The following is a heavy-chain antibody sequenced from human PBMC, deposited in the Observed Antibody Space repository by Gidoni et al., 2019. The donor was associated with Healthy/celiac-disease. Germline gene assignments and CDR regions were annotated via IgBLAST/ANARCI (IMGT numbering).Heavy chain of an antibody. V-gene: IGHV3-23*01. J-gene: IGHJ4*02. CDR1: GFTFSSDA. D-gene: IGHD6-6*01. Sequence: EVQLLESGGGLVQPGGSLTLSCTASGFTFSSDAMTWVRQAPGKGLEWVSAISGSGGSTYYADSVKGRFTISRDNSKNTLYLQMNSLRAEDTAVYYCAKWPGPYSSSSEALDYWGQGTLVTVSS. CDR2: ISGSGGST. CDR3: AKWPGPYSSSSEALDY.